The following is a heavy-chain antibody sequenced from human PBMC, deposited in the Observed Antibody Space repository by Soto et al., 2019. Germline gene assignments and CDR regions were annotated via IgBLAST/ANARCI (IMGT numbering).Heavy chain of an antibody. J-gene: IGHJ4*02. CDR3: ATDILDY. V-gene: IGHV3-7*05. CDR1: GFNFSNYW. Sequence: PGGSLRLSCVASGFNFSNYWMTWARQAPGKGLEWVANINQHGTEEFYVDSVEGRFSISRDNAYHSVYLQMNSLRAEDTAIYYCATDILDYWGQGTSVTVSS. CDR2: INQHGTEE.